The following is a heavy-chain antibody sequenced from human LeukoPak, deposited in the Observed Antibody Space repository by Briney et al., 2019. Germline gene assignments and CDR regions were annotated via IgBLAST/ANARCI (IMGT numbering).Heavy chain of an antibody. CDR3: ARVKGYYYGSGSYYNSKPFDY. J-gene: IGHJ4*02. Sequence: SETLSLTCAVYGGSFSGYYWSWIRQPPGKGLEWIGEINHSGSTNYNPSLKSRVTISVDTSKNQFPLKLSSVTAADTAVYYCARVKGYYYGSGSYYNSKPFDYWGQGTLVTVSS. V-gene: IGHV4-34*01. CDR2: INHSGST. D-gene: IGHD3-10*01. CDR1: GGSFSGYY.